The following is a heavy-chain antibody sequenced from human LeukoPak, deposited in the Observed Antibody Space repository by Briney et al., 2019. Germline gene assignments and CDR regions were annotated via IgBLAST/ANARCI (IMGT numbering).Heavy chain of an antibody. CDR3: ARRRYYYDSSGSVFDY. D-gene: IGHD3-22*01. Sequence: GSLRLSCAASGFSFNSDWMDWVRQPPGKGLEWIGEINHSGSTNYNPSLKSRVTISVDTSKNQFSLKLSSVTAADTAVYYCARRRYYYDSSGSVFDYWGQGTLVTVSS. CDR2: INHSGST. CDR1: GFSFNSDW. J-gene: IGHJ4*02. V-gene: IGHV4-34*01.